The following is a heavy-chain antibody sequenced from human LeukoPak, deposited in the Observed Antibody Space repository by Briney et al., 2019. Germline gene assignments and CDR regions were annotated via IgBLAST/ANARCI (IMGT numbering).Heavy chain of an antibody. Sequence: GVSLRLSCAVSGFTVSTKYVSWVRQAPGKGLEWVSVIYREGSTYYADSVKGRFTISRDNSKNTLYLQMNSLRAEDTAAYYCTTGHYSRTLGGQGTLVIVSS. CDR3: TTGHYSRTL. CDR2: IYREGST. CDR1: GFTVSTKY. D-gene: IGHD6-13*01. V-gene: IGHV3-66*01. J-gene: IGHJ4*02.